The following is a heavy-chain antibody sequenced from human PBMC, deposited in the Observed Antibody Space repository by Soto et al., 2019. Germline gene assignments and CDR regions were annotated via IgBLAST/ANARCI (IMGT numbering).Heavy chain of an antibody. CDR3: ATRTTPQLGEESYWFDP. Sequence: SVKVSCKASGGTFSSYAISWVRQAPGQGLEWMGGIIPIFGTANYAQKFQGRVTITADKSTSTAYMELSSLRSEDTAVYYCATRTTPQLGEESYWFDPWGQGTLVTVSS. J-gene: IGHJ5*02. D-gene: IGHD1-1*01. CDR2: IIPIFGTA. CDR1: GGTFSSYA. V-gene: IGHV1-69*06.